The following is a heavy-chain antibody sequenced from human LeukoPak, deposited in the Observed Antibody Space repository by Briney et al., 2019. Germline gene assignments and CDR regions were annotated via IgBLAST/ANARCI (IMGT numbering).Heavy chain of an antibody. CDR3: ARISSWMDFDY. CDR2: IKPNRGGT. D-gene: IGHD6-13*01. CDR1: GYTFTGYY. Sequence: ASVTVSFKSSGYTFTGYYLHWVRPAPGQGLEWMGWIKPNRGGTNYAQKFQGRVTMTRDTSISTAYMELSRLRSDDTAVYYCARISSWMDFDYWGEGTLVTVSS. V-gene: IGHV1-2*02. J-gene: IGHJ4*02.